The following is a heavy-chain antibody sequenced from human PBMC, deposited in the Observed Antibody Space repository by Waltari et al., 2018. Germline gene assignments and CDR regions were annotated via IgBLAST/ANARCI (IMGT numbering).Heavy chain of an antibody. CDR3: TTRVAISGVPGMPDY. V-gene: IGHV3-53*01. D-gene: IGHD2-15*01. J-gene: IGHJ4*02. Sequence: EVQLVESGVGLFQAGGSLRLSCAAPGFTFIHTSRAWGRQAPGKGLESVAISYSHGTTSDADSVKGRFTISRDNSKNTLFLQMSSVRVDDTAMYYCTTRVAISGVPGMPDYWGQGTLVTVSS. CDR1: GFTFIHTS. CDR2: SYSHGTT.